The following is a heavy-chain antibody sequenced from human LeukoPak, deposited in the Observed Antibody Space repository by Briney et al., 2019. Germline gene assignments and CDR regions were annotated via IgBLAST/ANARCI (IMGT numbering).Heavy chain of an antibody. CDR1: GCSISSYY. V-gene: IGHV4-59*01. D-gene: IGHD5-18*01. CDR3: ARTTEGGYTYGYFYYYYMDV. Sequence: SETLSLTCTVSGCSISSYYWSWIRQPPGKGLEWIGYIHYSGSTNYNPSLKSRVTISVDTSKNQFSLKLSSVTAADTAVYYCARTTEGGYTYGYFYYYYMDVWGKGTTVTISS. J-gene: IGHJ6*03. CDR2: IHYSGST.